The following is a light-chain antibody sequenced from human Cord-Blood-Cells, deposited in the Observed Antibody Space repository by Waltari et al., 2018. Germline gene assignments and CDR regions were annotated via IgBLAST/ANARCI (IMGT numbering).Light chain of an antibody. V-gene: IGLV2-11*01. J-gene: IGLJ1*01. CDR2: DVS. CDR1: SSDVGGYNY. CDR3: CSYAGSYTFYV. Sequence: QSALTQPRSVSGSPGQAVTIPCTGTSSDVGGYNYVSWYQQHPSKAPKLMIYDVSKRPSGVPDRFSGSKSGNTASLTISGLQAEDEADYYCCSYAGSYTFYVFGTGTKVTVL.